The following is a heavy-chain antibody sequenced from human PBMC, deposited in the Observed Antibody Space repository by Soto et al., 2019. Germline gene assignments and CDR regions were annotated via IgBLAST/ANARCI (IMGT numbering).Heavy chain of an antibody. V-gene: IGHV3-53*01. CDR2: IYSGGVT. CDR3: ARDPSTTGYYGLDV. Sequence: LRLSCAASGFTVKNYQMNWVRQAPGKGLEWVSVIYSGGVTYYPDSVKGRFTTIRDTSKNTVYLRMNSLRADDTAMYYCARDPSTTGYYGLDVWGQGTTVTVSS. CDR1: GFTVKNYQ. J-gene: IGHJ6*02.